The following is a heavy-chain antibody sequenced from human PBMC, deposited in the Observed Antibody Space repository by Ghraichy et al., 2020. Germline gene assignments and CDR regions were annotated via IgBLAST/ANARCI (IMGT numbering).Heavy chain of an antibody. J-gene: IGHJ3*02. V-gene: IGHV4-34*01. CDR1: GGSFSGYY. Sequence: SQTLSLTCAVYGGSFSGYYWSWIRQPPGKGLEWIGEINHSGSTNYNPSLKSRVTISVDTSKNQFSLKLSSVTAADTAVYYCARVVPALDVAAFDIWGQGTMVTVSS. CDR3: ARVVPALDVAAFDI. D-gene: IGHD2-2*01. CDR2: INHSGST.